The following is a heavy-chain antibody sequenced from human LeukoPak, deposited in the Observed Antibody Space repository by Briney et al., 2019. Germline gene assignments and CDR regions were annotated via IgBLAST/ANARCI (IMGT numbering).Heavy chain of an antibody. D-gene: IGHD6-13*01. Sequence: SETLSLPCAAYGGSFSGYYWSWIRQPPGKGLEWIGEINHSGSTNYNPSLKSRVTISVDTSKNQFSLKLSSVTAADTAVYYCARTGWKGSSWHMNWFDPWGQGTLVTVSS. J-gene: IGHJ5*02. V-gene: IGHV4-34*01. CDR2: INHSGST. CDR1: GGSFSGYY. CDR3: ARTGWKGSSWHMNWFDP.